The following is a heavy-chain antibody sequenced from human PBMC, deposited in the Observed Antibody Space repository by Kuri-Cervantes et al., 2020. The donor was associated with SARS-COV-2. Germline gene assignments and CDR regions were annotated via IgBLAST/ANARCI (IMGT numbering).Heavy chain of an antibody. D-gene: IGHD2-15*01. CDR1: GFTFSSYA. CDR2: ISYDGSNK. CDR3: ASLIVVVVAATSPPLP. V-gene: IGHV3-30-3*01. Sequence: GGSLRLSCAASGFTFSSYAMHWVRQAPGKGLEWVAVISYDGSNKYYADSVKGRFTISRDNSKNTLYLQMNSLRAEDTAVYYCASLIVVVVAATSPPLPWGQGTLVTVSS. J-gene: IGHJ4*02.